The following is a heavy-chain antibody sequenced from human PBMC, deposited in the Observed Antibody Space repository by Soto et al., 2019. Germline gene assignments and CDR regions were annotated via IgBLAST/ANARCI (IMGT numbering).Heavy chain of an antibody. CDR2: INAGNGNT. V-gene: IGHV1-3*01. J-gene: IGHJ4*02. CDR1: GYTFTSYA. D-gene: IGHD2-2*01. CDR3: ARDLVVVPAARDESFDY. Sequence: QVQLVQSGAEVKKPGASVKVSCKASGYTFTSYAMHWVRQAPGQRLEWMGWINAGNGNTKYSQKFQGRVTITRDTSXSXDYMELSSLRSEDTAVYYCARDLVVVPAARDESFDYWGQGTLVTVSS.